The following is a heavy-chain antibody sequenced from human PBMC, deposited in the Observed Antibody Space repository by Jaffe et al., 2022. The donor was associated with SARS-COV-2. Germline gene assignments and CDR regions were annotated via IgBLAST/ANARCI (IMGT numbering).Heavy chain of an antibody. Sequence: EVQLVESGGGLIQPGGSLRLSCAASGFTVSSNSMTWVRQAPGKGLEWVSVIYSGGSTYYPDSVKGRFIISRDNSKNTLYLQMNNLRAEDTAVYYCARDRNSGPPGAFDYWGQGILVTVSS. V-gene: IGHV3-53*01. CDR3: ARDRNSGPPGAFDY. D-gene: IGHD6-25*01. CDR1: GFTVSSNS. J-gene: IGHJ4*02. CDR2: IYSGGST.